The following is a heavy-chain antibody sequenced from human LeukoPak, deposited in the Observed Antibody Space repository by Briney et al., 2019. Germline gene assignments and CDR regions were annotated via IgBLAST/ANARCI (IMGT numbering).Heavy chain of an antibody. CDR3: ASILRSSSGYYFDY. D-gene: IGHD3-10*01. CDR2: IYSDDTT. CDR1: GFTVSTNY. J-gene: IGHJ4*02. Sequence: GGSLRLSCAASGFTVSTNYMSWVRQAPGKGLDWVSVIYSDDTTSYADSVRGKFTISRDNPKNPLYLQMNSLRAEDTAVYYCASILRSSSGYYFDYWGQGTLVSVSS. V-gene: IGHV3-66*01.